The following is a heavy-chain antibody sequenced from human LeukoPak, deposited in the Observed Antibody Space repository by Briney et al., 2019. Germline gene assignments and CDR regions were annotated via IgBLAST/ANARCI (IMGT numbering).Heavy chain of an antibody. J-gene: IGHJ4*02. CDR2: IYYGGST. CDR1: GGSISSSYFY. Sequence: SETLSLTCTFTGGSISSSYFYWSWIRQPPGKGLEWIGYIYYGGSTNYNPSLKSRVTISVDTSKSQFSLKLSSVTAADTAVYYCASTDCSGGSCYSDYWGQGTLVTVSS. V-gene: IGHV4-61*01. D-gene: IGHD2-15*01. CDR3: ASTDCSGGSCYSDY.